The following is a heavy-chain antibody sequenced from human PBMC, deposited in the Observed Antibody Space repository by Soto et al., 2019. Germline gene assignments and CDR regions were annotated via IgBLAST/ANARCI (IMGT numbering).Heavy chain of an antibody. Sequence: QVQLQESGPGLVKPSGTLSLTCAVSGGSISSSNWWSWVRQPPGKGLEWIGEIYHSGSTNYNPSLKMRVTIAVDKSKNQFSLKLSSGTAADTAVYYCAREGGEIAVAGTAYAFDIWGQGTMVTVSS. CDR3: AREGGEIAVAGTAYAFDI. V-gene: IGHV4-4*02. D-gene: IGHD6-19*01. CDR1: GGSISSSNW. CDR2: IYHSGST. J-gene: IGHJ3*02.